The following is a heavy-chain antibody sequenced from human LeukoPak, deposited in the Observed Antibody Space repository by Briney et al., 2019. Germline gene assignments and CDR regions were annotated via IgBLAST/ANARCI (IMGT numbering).Heavy chain of an antibody. Sequence: ASVKVSCKASGYTFTGYYMNWVRQAPGQGLEWMGWISAYNGNTRYAQNLQGRVTMTTDTSTSTAYMELRSLRSDDTAVYYCARDNSARYYYYMDVWGRGTTVTVSS. V-gene: IGHV1-18*04. D-gene: IGHD4-23*01. CDR2: ISAYNGNT. J-gene: IGHJ6*03. CDR1: GYTFTGYY. CDR3: ARDNSARYYYYMDV.